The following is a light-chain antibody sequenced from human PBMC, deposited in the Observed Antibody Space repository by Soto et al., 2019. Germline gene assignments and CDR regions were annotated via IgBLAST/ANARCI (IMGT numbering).Light chain of an antibody. J-gene: IGLJ2*01. Sequence: QSVLTQPPSASGTPGQRFTISCSGSSSNIGSNTVNWYQQLPGTAPKLHIYSNNQRPSGGPDRFSGSKSGTSAPLAISGLQSEDEADYYFAAWDDSLNGPGVFCGGTKLPVL. CDR1: SSNIGSNT. CDR2: SNN. CDR3: AAWDDSLNGPGV. V-gene: IGLV1-44*01.